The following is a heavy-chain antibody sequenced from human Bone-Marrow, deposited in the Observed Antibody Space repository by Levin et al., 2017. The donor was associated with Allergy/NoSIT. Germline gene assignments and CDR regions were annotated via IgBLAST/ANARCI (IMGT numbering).Heavy chain of an antibody. CDR3: ARWDYYDSTGRPLDP. J-gene: IGHJ5*02. CDR1: GGSISSGNYY. CDR2: IYYSGTT. D-gene: IGHD3-22*01. V-gene: IGHV4-30-4*01. Sequence: PSQTLSLTCTVSGGSISSGNYYWSWIRQPPGKGLEWIGYIYYSGTTYYNSSLKSRITMTLHTSNNEFSLKLTSVTAADTAVYYCARWDYYDSTGRPLDPWGQGTLVTVSS.